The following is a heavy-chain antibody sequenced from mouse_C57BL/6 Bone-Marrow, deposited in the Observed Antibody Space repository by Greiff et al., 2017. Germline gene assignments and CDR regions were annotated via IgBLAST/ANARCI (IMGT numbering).Heavy chain of an antibody. CDR3: ARYDYEAWFAY. CDR1: GYSFTDYN. V-gene: IGHV1-39*01. D-gene: IGHD2-4*01. CDR2: INPNYGTT. Sequence: VHVKQSGPELVKPGASVKISCTASGYSFTDYNMNWVKQSNGKSLEWIGVINPNYGTTSYNPKFKGKATLTVDQSASTAYMQLNSLTSEDSAVYYCARYDYEAWFAYWGQGTLVTVSA. J-gene: IGHJ3*01.